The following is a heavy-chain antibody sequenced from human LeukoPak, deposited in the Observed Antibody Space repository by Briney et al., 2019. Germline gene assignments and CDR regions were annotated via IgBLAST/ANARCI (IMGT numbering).Heavy chain of an antibody. J-gene: IGHJ4*02. CDR3: ARSPDDFWSGYYDDY. CDR2: IIPIFGTA. CDR1: GGTLSSYA. V-gene: IGHV1-69*13. Sequence: SVKVSCKASGGTLSSYAISWVRQAPGQGLEWMGGIIPIFGTANYAQKFQGRVTITADESTSTAYMELSSLRSEDTAVYYCARSPDDFWSGYYDDYWGQGTLVTVSS. D-gene: IGHD3-3*01.